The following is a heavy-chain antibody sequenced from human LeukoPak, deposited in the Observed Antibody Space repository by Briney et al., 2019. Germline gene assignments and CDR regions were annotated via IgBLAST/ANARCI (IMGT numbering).Heavy chain of an antibody. CDR2: ISYDGSNK. CDR1: GFTFSSYA. D-gene: IGHD3-3*01. J-gene: IGHJ4*02. Sequence: TGGSLRLSCAASGFTFSSYAMHWVRQAPGKGLEWVAVISYDGSNKYYADSVKGRFTISRDNSKNTLYLQMNSLRAEDTAVYYCASHSSALGLYNYDFWSGYPYALDYWGQGTLVTVSS. V-gene: IGHV3-30-3*01. CDR3: ASHSSALGLYNYDFWSGYPYALDY.